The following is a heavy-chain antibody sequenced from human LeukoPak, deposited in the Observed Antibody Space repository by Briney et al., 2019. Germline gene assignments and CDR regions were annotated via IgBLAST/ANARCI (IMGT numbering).Heavy chain of an antibody. Sequence: GGSLRLSCAASGFTFSSYGMYWVRQAPGKGLEWVAVISYDGSNKYYADSVKGRFTISRDNSKNTLYLQMNSLRAEDTAVYYCAKDMLSSGWCWGQGTLVTVSS. CDR3: AKDMLSSGWC. CDR1: GFTFSSYG. CDR2: ISYDGSNK. J-gene: IGHJ4*02. D-gene: IGHD6-19*01. V-gene: IGHV3-30*18.